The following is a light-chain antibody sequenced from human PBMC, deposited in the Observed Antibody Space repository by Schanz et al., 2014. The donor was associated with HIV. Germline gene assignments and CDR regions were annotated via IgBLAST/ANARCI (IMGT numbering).Light chain of an antibody. CDR3: QSYDSTNPGI. CDR1: SGSISSAY. Sequence: FMLSQPHSVSESPGKTVTISCTRSSGSISSAYVQWYQHRPGSAPITLIYESDQRHSGVPARFSASIDSSSNSATLSISGLEAEDEADYYCQSYDSTNPGIFGGGTKLNVL. CDR2: ESD. V-gene: IGLV6-57*04. J-gene: IGLJ2*01.